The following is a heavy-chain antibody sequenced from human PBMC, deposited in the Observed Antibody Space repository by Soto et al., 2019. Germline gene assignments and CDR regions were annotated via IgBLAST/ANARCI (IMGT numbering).Heavy chain of an antibody. CDR1: GYSFSSLD. V-gene: IGHV1-8*01. CDR2: MQPRDGRT. J-gene: IGHJ4*02. Sequence: QVQLVQSGAEVREPGASVKDSCKASGYSFSSLDINWVRQTTGQGLEWMGWMQPRDGRTGYAQKFQGRVTMTRDTSINTAYMELSSLTSDDTAFYYCARGVTAGVDYWGQGTLVTVSS. CDR3: ARGVTAGVDY. D-gene: IGHD1-26*01.